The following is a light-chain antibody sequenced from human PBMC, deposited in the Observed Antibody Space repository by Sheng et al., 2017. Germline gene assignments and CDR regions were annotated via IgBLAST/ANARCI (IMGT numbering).Light chain of an antibody. CDR2: ESS. V-gene: IGKV3-11*01. CDR3: QQSYSTPYT. J-gene: IGKJ2*01. CDR1: QSVADY. Sequence: IVLTQSPATLSLSPGERATLSCRASQSVADYLAWYQQRPGQAPRLLIYESSNRAAGIPGRFSGSGSGTDFTLTISSLHPEDFATYFCQQSYSTPYTFGQGTKLEI.